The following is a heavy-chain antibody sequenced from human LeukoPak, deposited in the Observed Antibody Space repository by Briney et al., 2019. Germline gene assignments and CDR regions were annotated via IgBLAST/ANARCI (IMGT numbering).Heavy chain of an antibody. J-gene: IGHJ4*02. CDR1: GFTFSSYS. Sequence: PGESLRLSCAASGFTFSSYSMNWVRQAPGKGLEWVSYISSSSSTIYYADSVKGRFTISRDNAKNSLYLQMNSLRAEDTAVYYCARDNDFDYWGQGTLVTVSS. CDR3: ARDNDFDY. CDR2: ISSSSSTI. D-gene: IGHD3-3*01. V-gene: IGHV3-48*01.